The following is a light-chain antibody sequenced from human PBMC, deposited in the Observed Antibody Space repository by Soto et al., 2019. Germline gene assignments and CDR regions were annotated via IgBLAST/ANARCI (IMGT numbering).Light chain of an antibody. CDR2: GAS. J-gene: IGKJ4*01. V-gene: IGKV3-20*01. CDR1: QSVSSSY. Sequence: EIVLTQSPGTLSLSPGERATLSCRASQSVSSSYLAWYQQKPGQAPSLLIYGASSRATGIPDRFRGSGSGTDFTLTISRLEPEDFAVYYCHQYDSSPLTFGGGTKVEIK. CDR3: HQYDSSPLT.